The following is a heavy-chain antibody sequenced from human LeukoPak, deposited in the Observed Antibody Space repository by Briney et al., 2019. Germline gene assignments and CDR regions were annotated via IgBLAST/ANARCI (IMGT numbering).Heavy chain of an antibody. CDR1: RFTFSNYW. V-gene: IGHV4-34*01. CDR3: ASRPGLDGFYYFDY. J-gene: IGHJ4*02. Sequence: GSLRLSCGASRFTFSNYWMSWVRQPPGKGLKWIGEINHGGSTNYNPSLKSRVTISVDTSKNQFSLKLSSVTAADTAVYYCASRPGLDGFYYFDYWGQGTLVTVSS. CDR2: INHGGST. D-gene: IGHD5-24*01.